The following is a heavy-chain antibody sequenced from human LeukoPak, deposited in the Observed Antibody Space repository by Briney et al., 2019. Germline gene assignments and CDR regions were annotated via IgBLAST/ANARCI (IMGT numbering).Heavy chain of an antibody. Sequence: SETLSLTCAVSGYSISSGYYWGWIRQAPGKGLEWIGTIYHSGSTNYNPSLKSRVTISVDTSKNQFSLKLSSVTAADTAVYYCAREGGAAMVYWYFDLWGRGTLVTVSS. J-gene: IGHJ2*01. V-gene: IGHV4-38-2*02. CDR2: IYHSGST. CDR1: GYSISSGYY. CDR3: AREGGAAMVYWYFDL. D-gene: IGHD5-18*01.